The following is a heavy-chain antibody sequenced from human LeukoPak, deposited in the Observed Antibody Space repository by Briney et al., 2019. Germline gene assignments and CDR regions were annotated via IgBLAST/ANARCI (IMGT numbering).Heavy chain of an antibody. J-gene: IGHJ6*03. CDR1: GYSISSGYY. CDR2: IYHSGST. Sequence: PSETLSLTCAVSGYSISSGYYWGWIRQPPGKGLEWIGSIYHSGSTYYNPSLKSRVTISVDTSKNQFSLKLSSVTAADTAVYYCARAAGSSWYRFYYYMDVWGKGTTVTVSS. D-gene: IGHD6-13*01. CDR3: ARAAGSSWYRFYYYMDV. V-gene: IGHV4-38-2*01.